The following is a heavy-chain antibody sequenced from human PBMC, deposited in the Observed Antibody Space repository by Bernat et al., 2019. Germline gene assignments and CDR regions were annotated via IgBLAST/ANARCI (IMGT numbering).Heavy chain of an antibody. V-gene: IGHV4-34*01. J-gene: IGHJ6*03. CDR1: GGSFSGYY. CDR3: ARGRVATTFYYYYYMDV. CDR2: INHSGST. D-gene: IGHD5-24*01. Sequence: QVQLQQWGAGLLKPSETLSLTCAVYGGSFSGYYWSWIRQPPGKGLEWIGEINHSGSTNYNPSLKSRVTISVDTSKTQFSLRLSSVTAADTAVYYCARGRVATTFYYYYYMDVWGKGTTVTVSS.